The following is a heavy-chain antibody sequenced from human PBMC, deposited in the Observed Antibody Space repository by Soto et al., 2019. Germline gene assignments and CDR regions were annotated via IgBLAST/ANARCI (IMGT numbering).Heavy chain of an antibody. J-gene: IGHJ4*02. Sequence: GESLKISCAASGFTFSSYAMSWVRQAPGKGLEWVSAISGSGGSTYYADSVKGRFTISRDNSKNTLYLQMNSLRAEDTAVYYCAKSFGYYFDYWGQGTLVTVSS. CDR1: GFTFSSYA. CDR2: ISGSGGST. D-gene: IGHD3-10*01. CDR3: AKSFGYYFDY. V-gene: IGHV3-23*01.